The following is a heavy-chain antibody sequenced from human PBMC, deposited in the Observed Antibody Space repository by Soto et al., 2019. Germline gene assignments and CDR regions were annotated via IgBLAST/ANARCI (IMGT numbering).Heavy chain of an antibody. V-gene: IGHV3-30-3*01. Sequence: QAQLVEAGGGVVRPGRSLRLSCTASGITFSAYTMHWVRQAPGKGLEWVALILYGGNDKQYADSVKGRFTISRDNSKNTLYLQTNSLRVEDTAVYYCARVAPGGSGSYDVWGQGTLVIVSS. J-gene: IGHJ4*02. CDR1: GITFSAYT. CDR3: ARVAPGGSGSYDV. CDR2: ILYGGNDK. D-gene: IGHD3-10*01.